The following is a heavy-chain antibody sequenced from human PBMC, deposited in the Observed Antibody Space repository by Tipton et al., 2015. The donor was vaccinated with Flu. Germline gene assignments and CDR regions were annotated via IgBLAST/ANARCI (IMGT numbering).Heavy chain of an antibody. V-gene: IGHV4-31*03. CDR1: GDSISNDAFY. CDR3: ARRPCGGDCFSVYFCGMDV. CDR2: IHYSGRT. J-gene: IGHJ6*02. D-gene: IGHD2-21*02. Sequence: TLSLTCSLSGDSISNDAFYWSWIRPHPGQGLEFIGYIHYSGRTYYNPSLKSRITISVDTSKNQVSLKLSSVSAADTAVYFCARRPCGGDCFSVYFCGMDVWGQGSTVTVSS.